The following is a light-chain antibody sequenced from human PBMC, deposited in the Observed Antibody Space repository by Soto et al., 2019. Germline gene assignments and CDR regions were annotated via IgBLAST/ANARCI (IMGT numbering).Light chain of an antibody. CDR2: EVN. Sequence: QSALTQPPSASGSPGQSVTISCTGTSSDFGTYNFVSWYQQHPGKAPKLMIYEVNRRPSGVTDRFSGSKSGNTASLTVYGLQAEYEADDYCSSYVRSTSFAVVGGTKLTVL. CDR1: SSDFGTYNF. V-gene: IGLV2-8*01. CDR3: SSYVRSTSFA. J-gene: IGLJ2*01.